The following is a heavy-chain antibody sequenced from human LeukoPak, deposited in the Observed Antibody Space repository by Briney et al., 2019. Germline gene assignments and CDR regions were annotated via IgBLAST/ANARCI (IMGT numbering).Heavy chain of an antibody. Sequence: ASVKVSCKASGYTFTSYDINWVRQATGQGLEWMGWMNPNSGNTGYAQRFQGRVTITRNTSISTAYMELSSLRSEDTAVYYCATAYSSSSANNAFDIWGQGTMVTVSS. J-gene: IGHJ3*02. CDR3: ATAYSSSSANNAFDI. D-gene: IGHD6-6*01. CDR1: GYTFTSYD. V-gene: IGHV1-8*03. CDR2: MNPNSGNT.